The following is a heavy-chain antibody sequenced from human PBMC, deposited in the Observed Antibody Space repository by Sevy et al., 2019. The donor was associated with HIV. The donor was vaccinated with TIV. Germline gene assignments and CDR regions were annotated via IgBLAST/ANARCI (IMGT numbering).Heavy chain of an antibody. V-gene: IGHV1-18*01. CDR1: GYSFTSYG. J-gene: IGHJ3*02. Sequence: ASVKVSCKASGYSFTSYGISWVRQAPGQGLECVGWISVYNGNTNYAQKFQGRVTMTTDTSTSTAYMELRSLRSDDTAVYYCARASRMSAYSYGSDAFDIWGQGTMVTVSS. CDR3: ARASRMSAYSYGSDAFDI. D-gene: IGHD5-18*01. CDR2: ISVYNGNT.